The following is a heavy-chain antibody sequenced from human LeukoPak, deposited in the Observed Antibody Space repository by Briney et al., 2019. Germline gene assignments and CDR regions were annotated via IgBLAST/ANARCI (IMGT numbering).Heavy chain of an antibody. CDR2: IYYSGST. J-gene: IGHJ4*02. CDR1: GGSISSGDYY. Sequence: SQTLSLTCTVSGGSISSGDYYWGWIRQPPGKGLEWIGYIYYSGSTYYNPSLKSRVTISVDTSKNQFSLKLSSVTAADTAVYYCARGVGDIVVVPAADIGFDYWGQGTLVTVSS. CDR3: ARGVGDIVVVPAADIGFDY. D-gene: IGHD2-2*01. V-gene: IGHV4-30-4*08.